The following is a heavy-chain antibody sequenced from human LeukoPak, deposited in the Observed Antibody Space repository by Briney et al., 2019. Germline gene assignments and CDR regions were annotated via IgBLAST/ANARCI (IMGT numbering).Heavy chain of an antibody. V-gene: IGHV4-59*01. D-gene: IGHD6-13*01. Sequence: SETLSLTCTVSGGSISSYYWSWIRQPPGKGLEWIGYIYYSGSTNYNPSLKSRVTISVDTSKNQFSLKLGSVTAADTAVYYCARDGGYSSSWFPFDYWGQGTLVTVSS. CDR2: IYYSGST. CDR3: ARDGGYSSSWFPFDY. J-gene: IGHJ4*02. CDR1: GGSISSYY.